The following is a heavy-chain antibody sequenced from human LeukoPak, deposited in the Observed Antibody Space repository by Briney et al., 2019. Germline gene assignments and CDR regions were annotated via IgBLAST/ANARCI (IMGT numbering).Heavy chain of an antibody. J-gene: IGHJ6*03. V-gene: IGHV3-43*01. CDR3: AREGYDFWGVYMDV. CDR2: ISRDGHST. D-gene: IGHD3-3*01. Sequence: PGGSLRLSCAASGFTFDEYSMHWVRQAPGKGLEWVALISRDGHSTYYADSVKGRFTISRDNAKNSLYLQMNSLRAEDTAVYYCAREGYDFWGVYMDVWGKGTTVTVSS. CDR1: GFTFDEYS.